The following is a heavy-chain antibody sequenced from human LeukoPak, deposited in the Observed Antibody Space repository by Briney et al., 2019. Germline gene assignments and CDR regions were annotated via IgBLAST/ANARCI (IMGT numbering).Heavy chain of an antibody. CDR3: ARGSGGYSSSWYYFDY. D-gene: IGHD6-13*01. CDR2: MNPNSGNT. Sequence: GASVKVSCKASGYTFTSYDINWVRQATGQGLEWMGWMNPNSGNTGYAQKFQGRVTMTRNTSISTAYMELSSLRSEDTAVYYCARGSGGYSSSWYYFDYWGQGTLVTVSS. V-gene: IGHV1-8*01. CDR1: GYTFTSYD. J-gene: IGHJ4*02.